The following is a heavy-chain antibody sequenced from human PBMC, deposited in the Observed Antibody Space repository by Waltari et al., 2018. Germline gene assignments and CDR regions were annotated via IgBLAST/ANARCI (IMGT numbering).Heavy chain of an antibody. J-gene: IGHJ4*02. CDR3: ARSSAGMPRWLGDY. D-gene: IGHD5-12*01. CDR2: VYYSGTT. V-gene: IGHV4-39*01. CDR1: GDSISSSNYY. Sequence: QLQLQESGPGLVKPSETLSLYCSVSGDSISSSNYYWGWIRQPPGKGLEWIASVYYSGTTYYTPSLKSRVTISADTSRNQFYLRLTSVTATDTAVYYCARSSAGMPRWLGDYWGQGILVTVSS.